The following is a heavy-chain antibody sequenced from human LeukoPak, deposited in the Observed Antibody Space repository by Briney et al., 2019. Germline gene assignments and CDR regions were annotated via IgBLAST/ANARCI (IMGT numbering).Heavy chain of an antibody. Sequence: SETLSLTCTVSGGSISGHYWSWIRQTPGKGLEWIGYIYYSGSTNYNPSLKSRTTISLDTSKSQFSLKLNSVTAADTAVYYCARDGYYDWYFDLWGRGTLVTVSS. CDR1: GGSISGHY. CDR2: IYYSGST. D-gene: IGHD4-17*01. J-gene: IGHJ2*01. CDR3: ARDGYYDWYFDL. V-gene: IGHV4-59*11.